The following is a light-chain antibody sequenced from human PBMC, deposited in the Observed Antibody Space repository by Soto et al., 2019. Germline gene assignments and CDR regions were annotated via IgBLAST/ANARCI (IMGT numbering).Light chain of an antibody. J-gene: IGKJ4*01. CDR3: QQRSNWPPLT. CDR2: DAS. CDR1: QSVSSY. Sequence: EIVWTQSPPTLSLSPGKRATLSCRASQSVSSYLACYQQKPGQAPRLLIYDASNRATGIPARFSGSGSGTDFTLTISSLEPEDFAVYYCQQRSNWPPLTFGGGTKVDIK. V-gene: IGKV3-11*01.